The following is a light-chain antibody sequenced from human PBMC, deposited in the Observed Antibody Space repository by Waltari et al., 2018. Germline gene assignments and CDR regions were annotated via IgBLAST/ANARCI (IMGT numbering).Light chain of an antibody. CDR1: KLGDKY. V-gene: IGLV3-1*01. CDR3: QAWDSSTLRV. CDR2: QDS. J-gene: IGLJ3*02. Sequence: SYELTQPPSVSVSPGQTASITCSGAKLGDKYACWYQQKPGQSPVLVIYQDSKRPSGIPERFSGSNSGNTATLTISGTQAMDEADYYCQAWDSSTLRVFGGGTKLTVL.